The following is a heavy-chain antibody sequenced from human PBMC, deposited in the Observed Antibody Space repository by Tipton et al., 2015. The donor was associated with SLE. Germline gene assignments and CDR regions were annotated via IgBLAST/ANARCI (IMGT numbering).Heavy chain of an antibody. CDR2: IDLNTGGT. Sequence: QSGAEVKKPGASVKVSCKPSGYTLTDYYIHWVRLAPGQGLEWMGRIDLNTGGTKIAQKFLGRVTMTSDTSISTAYINLSNLRSDDTAIYFCARLRHPAHFDYWGQGTLVTVSS. CDR3: ARLRHPAHFDY. CDR1: GYTLTDYY. J-gene: IGHJ4*02. V-gene: IGHV1-2*06.